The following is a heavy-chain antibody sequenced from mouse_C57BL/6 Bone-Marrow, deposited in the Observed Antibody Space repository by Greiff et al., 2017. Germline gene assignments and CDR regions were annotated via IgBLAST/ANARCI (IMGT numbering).Heavy chain of an antibody. CDR2: INPNYGTT. V-gene: IGHV1-39*01. CDR1: GYSFTDYN. D-gene: IGHD1-1*01. J-gene: IGHJ3*01. Sequence: VQLQQSGPELVKPGASVKISCKASGYSFTDYNMNWVKQSNGKSLEWIGVINPNYGTTSYNQKFKGKATLTVDQSSSTAYMQLNSLTSEDSAVDYCAPHYYGSSYGFAYWGQGTLVTVSA. CDR3: APHYYGSSYGFAY.